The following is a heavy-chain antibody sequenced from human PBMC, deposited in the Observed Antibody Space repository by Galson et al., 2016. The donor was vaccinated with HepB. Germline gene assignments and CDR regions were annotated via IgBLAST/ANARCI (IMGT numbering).Heavy chain of an antibody. CDR1: GDSVSSINAA. Sequence: CAISGDSVSSINAAWHWLRQSPSRGLEWLGRTYYRSKWYNDYATSLKGRIIITPDTSKNQFSLQLDSVSHEDTAVYYCASGTAYGSAFEIWGQGTLGTVSS. J-gene: IGHJ3*02. CDR2: TYYRSKWYN. V-gene: IGHV6-1*01. CDR3: ASGTAYGSAFEI. D-gene: IGHD2-21*02.